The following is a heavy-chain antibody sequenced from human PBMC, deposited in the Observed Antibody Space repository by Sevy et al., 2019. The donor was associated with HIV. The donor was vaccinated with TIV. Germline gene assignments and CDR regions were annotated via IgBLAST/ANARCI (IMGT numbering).Heavy chain of an antibody. J-gene: IGHJ5*02. CDR2: ISSSGSTI. CDR3: VRAVTTARFGTGTRFDP. D-gene: IGHD4-17*01. Sequence: GGSLRLSCAASGFTFSDYYMSWIRQAPGKGLEWVSYISSSGSTIYYADSVKGRFTISRDNAKNSLYLQMNSLRAEDTAVYYCVRAVTTARFGTGTRFDPWGQGTLVTVSS. V-gene: IGHV3-11*01. CDR1: GFTFSDYY.